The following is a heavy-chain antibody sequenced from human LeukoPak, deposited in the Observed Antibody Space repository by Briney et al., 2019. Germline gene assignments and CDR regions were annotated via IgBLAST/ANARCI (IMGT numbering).Heavy chain of an antibody. Sequence: ASVKVSCKASGYTFTRYAMNWVRQAPGQGLEWMGWINTNTGNPGYAQDFTGRFVFSLDTSVSTAYLQISSLKAEDTAVYYCAKEGGVAGPDYWGQGTLVTVSS. J-gene: IGHJ4*02. CDR2: INTNTGNP. V-gene: IGHV7-4-1*02. D-gene: IGHD6-19*01. CDR1: GYTFTRYA. CDR3: AKEGGVAGPDY.